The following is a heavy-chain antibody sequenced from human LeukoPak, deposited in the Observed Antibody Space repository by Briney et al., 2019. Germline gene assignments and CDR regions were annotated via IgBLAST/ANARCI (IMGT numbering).Heavy chain of an antibody. D-gene: IGHD6-19*01. V-gene: IGHV4-4*01. CDR3: ATVPPNSGCPYYYYGMDV. CDR2: IFHSGST. J-gene: IGHJ6*02. Sequence: SETLSLTCAVSGGSISSSNWWSWVSQPPGKGLEWIGEIFHSGSTNYNPSLKSRVTISVDKSKNQFSLKLSSVTAADTAVYCCATVPPNSGCPYYYYGMDVWGQGTTVTVSS. CDR1: GGSISSSNW.